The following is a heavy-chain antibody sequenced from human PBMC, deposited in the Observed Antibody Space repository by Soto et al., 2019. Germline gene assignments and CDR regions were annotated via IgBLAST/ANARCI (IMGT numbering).Heavy chain of an antibody. CDR2: ISTGRSYT. CDR3: ARGNRMIVALPTIYYYGVDV. J-gene: IGHJ6*02. V-gene: IGHV3-11*05. CDR1: GFTFSDYS. D-gene: IGHD3-22*01. Sequence: QVQLVESGGGLVKPGGSLRLSCAASGFTFSDYSMNWIRQAPGKGLEWVSYISTGRSYTNYADSVRGRFTISRDNAKNSLYLLLNSRRAADAAVYYCARGNRMIVALPTIYYYGVDVWGQGTTVTVSS.